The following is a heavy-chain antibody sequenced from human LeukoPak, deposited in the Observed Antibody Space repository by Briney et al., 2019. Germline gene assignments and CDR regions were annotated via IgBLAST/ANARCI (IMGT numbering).Heavy chain of an antibody. J-gene: IGHJ4*02. CDR1: GFSFRSYS. CDR2: IGGGGDAI. Sequence: PGGSLRLSCTASGFSFRSYSLNWVRQSPGKGLEWISYIGGGGDAIYYAESVRGRFTISRDNARNSVYLQVNSLRVEDTAVYYCVRGGQGRDDYFDYWSQGTLVTVSS. V-gene: IGHV3-48*04. CDR3: VRGGQGRDDYFDY.